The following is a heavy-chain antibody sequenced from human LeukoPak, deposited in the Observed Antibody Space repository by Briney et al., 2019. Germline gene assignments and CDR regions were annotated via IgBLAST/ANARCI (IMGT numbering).Heavy chain of an antibody. CDR3: ARANYDSSGYYFDY. D-gene: IGHD3-22*01. CDR1: GFTFSGAW. CDR2: ISYDGSNK. Sequence: GGSLRLSCTASGFTFSGAWMTWVRQAPGKGLEWVAVISYDGSNKYYADSVKGRFTISRDNSKNTLYLQMNSLRAEDTAVYYCARANYDSSGYYFDYWGQGTLVTVSS. V-gene: IGHV3-30*03. J-gene: IGHJ4*02.